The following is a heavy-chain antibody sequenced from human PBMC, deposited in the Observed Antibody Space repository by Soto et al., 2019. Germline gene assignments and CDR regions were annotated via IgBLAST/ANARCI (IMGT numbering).Heavy chain of an antibody. CDR3: ARDNLRYCSSTSCDKTSYYWYYMDV. CDR2: INSDGSST. D-gene: IGHD2-2*02. CDR1: GFTFSSYW. J-gene: IGHJ6*03. Sequence: GGSLRLSCAASGFTFSSYWMHWVRQAPGKGLVWVSRINSDGSSTSYADSVKGRFTISRDNAKNTLYLQMNSLRAEDTAVYYCARDNLRYCSSTSCDKTSYYWYYMDVWGKGTTVTVSS. V-gene: IGHV3-74*01.